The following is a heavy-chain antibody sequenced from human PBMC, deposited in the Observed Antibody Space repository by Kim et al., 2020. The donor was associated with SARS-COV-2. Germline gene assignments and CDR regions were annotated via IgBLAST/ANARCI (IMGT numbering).Heavy chain of an antibody. CDR2: IRGSSGHT. Sequence: GGSLRLSCAASGFNFSYYSMNWVRQAPGKGLEWVSFIRGSSGHTYYADSVKGRFTISRNNAKNSVYLQMNSRRAEDTAVYFCAGDDGTVGHDYSGQGTLASVSS. V-gene: IGHV3-21*01. CDR1: GFNFSYYS. J-gene: IGHJ4*02. D-gene: IGHD1-1*01. CDR3: AGDDGTVGHDY.